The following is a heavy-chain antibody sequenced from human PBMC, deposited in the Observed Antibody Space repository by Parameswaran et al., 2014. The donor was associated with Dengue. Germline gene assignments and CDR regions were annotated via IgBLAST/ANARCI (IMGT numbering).Heavy chain of an antibody. D-gene: IGHD2-2*01. Sequence: SWVRQAPGQGLEWMGWISAYNGDTNYAQGLQDRVTMTADTSTSTAYLELRSLRFDDTAVYYCARGRLGHCATTSCLVFDPWGQGTLVTVSS. CDR3: ARGRLGHCATTSCLVFDP. CDR2: ISAYNGDT. V-gene: IGHV1-18*01. J-gene: IGHJ5*02.